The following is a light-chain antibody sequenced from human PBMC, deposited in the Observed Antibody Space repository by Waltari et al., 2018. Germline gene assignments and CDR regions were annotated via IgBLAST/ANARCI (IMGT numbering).Light chain of an antibody. Sequence: EIVLTQSPATLSLSPGETATLSCRASQSVDTYLAWYQQKPGQAPRLLIYDASIRATGIPARFSGSGSGTDFSLSISSLEPEDFAVYYCQQRGNWPPYTFGQGTKLEIK. V-gene: IGKV3-11*01. CDR3: QQRGNWPPYT. CDR2: DAS. CDR1: QSVDTY. J-gene: IGKJ2*01.